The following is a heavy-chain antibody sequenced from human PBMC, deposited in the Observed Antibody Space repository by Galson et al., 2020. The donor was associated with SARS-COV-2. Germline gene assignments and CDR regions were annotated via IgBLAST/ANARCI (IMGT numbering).Heavy chain of an antibody. CDR2: IYYSGST. Sequence: SETLSLTCTVSGGSISSSSYYWGWIRQPPGKGLEWIGSIYYSGSTYYNPSLKSRVTISVDTSKNQFSLKLSSVTAADTAVYYCARHGKWELLWFDPWGQGTLVTVSS. J-gene: IGHJ5*02. D-gene: IGHD1-26*01. CDR1: GGSISSSSYY. V-gene: IGHV4-39*01. CDR3: ARHGKWELLWFDP.